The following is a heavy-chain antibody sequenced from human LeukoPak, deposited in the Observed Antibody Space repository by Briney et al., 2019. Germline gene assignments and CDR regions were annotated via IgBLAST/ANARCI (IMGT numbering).Heavy chain of an antibody. CDR2: IWNDGSNK. Sequence: GGSLRLSCAASGFTFSRYGMHWVRRAPGKGLEGVAVIWNDGSNKYYADFVKGRFTISRDNSKGTLYLQMNSLRAEDTAAYYCATLTAVGWGQGILVTVSS. D-gene: IGHD4-23*01. V-gene: IGHV3-33*01. CDR1: GFTFSRYG. CDR3: ATLTAVG. J-gene: IGHJ4*02.